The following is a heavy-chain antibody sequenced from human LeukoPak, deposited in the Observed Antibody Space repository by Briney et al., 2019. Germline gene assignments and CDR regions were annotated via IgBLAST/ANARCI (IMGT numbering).Heavy chain of an antibody. V-gene: IGHV4-39*07. CDR3: ARARHYYGSGSYYPPHHFFDP. CDR1: GGSISSSSYY. J-gene: IGHJ5*02. CDR2: IYYSGST. Sequence: SETLSLTCTVSGGSISSSSYYWGWIRQPPGKGLEWIGSIYYSGSTYYNPSLKSRVTISVDTSKNQFSLKLSSVTAADTAVYYCARARHYYGSGSYYPPHHFFDPWGQGTLVTVSS. D-gene: IGHD3-10*01.